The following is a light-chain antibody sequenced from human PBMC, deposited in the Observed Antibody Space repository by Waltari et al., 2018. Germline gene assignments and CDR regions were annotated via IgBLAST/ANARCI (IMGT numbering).Light chain of an antibody. V-gene: IGKV1-5*03. Sequence: DIQMAQSPSTLSASVGDRVTIPCRASPSISYSLAWYQQKPGKAPKLLIYKASTLEGGVPSRFSGSGSGTEFTLTITSLQPDDFATYYCQQYNRYSSFGQGTRLEI. CDR1: PSISYS. CDR3: QQYNRYSS. CDR2: KAS. J-gene: IGKJ5*01.